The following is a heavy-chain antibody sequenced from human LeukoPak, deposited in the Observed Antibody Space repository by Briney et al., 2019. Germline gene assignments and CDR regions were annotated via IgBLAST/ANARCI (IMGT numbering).Heavy chain of an antibody. CDR3: AKDRHSYGFVEGDY. V-gene: IGHV3-23*01. CDR1: GFTFSSYA. Sequence: GGSLRLSCAASGFTFSSYAMSWVRQAPGKGLEWVSAISGSGGSTYYADSVKGRFTISRDNSKNTLYLQMNSLRAEDAAVYYCAKDRHSYGFVEGDYWGQGTLVTVSS. J-gene: IGHJ4*02. CDR2: ISGSGGST. D-gene: IGHD5-18*01.